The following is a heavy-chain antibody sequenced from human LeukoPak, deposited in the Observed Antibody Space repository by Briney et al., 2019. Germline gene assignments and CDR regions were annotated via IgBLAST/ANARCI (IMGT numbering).Heavy chain of an antibody. D-gene: IGHD4-17*01. CDR3: ARDKVLVGDYGDYVEACWFDP. Sequence: ASGTLSLTCTVSGGSISSGGYYWSWIRQHPGKGLEWIGYIYYSGSTYYNPSLKSRVTISVDTSKNQFSLKLSSVTAADTAVYYCARDKVLVGDYGDYVEACWFDPWGQGTLVTVSS. V-gene: IGHV4-31*03. CDR2: IYYSGST. CDR1: GGSISSGGYY. J-gene: IGHJ5*02.